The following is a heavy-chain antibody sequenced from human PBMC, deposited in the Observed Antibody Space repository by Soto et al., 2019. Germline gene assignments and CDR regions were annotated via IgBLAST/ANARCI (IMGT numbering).Heavy chain of an antibody. Sequence: SETLSLTCAVNGESFRGDCWSWICEPSGAGLEWIGEINHSGSTNYNPSLKSRVTISVDTSKNQFSLKLSSVTAADTAVYYCARGPRSTAAKESPYYYGMDVWGQGTTVT. J-gene: IGHJ6*02. CDR1: GESFRGDC. CDR2: INHSGST. V-gene: IGHV4-34*01. D-gene: IGHD2-2*01. CDR3: ARGPRSTAAKESPYYYGMDV.